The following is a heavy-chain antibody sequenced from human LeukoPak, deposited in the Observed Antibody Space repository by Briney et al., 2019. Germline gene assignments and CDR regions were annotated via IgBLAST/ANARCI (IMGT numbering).Heavy chain of an antibody. V-gene: IGHV3-7*01. CDR1: GLTLCRYR. Sequence: GGSLRLSCAVSGLTLCRYRMTWVRQAPGKGLEWVANIKEDGSEKYYVDSVKGRFTISRDNAKNSLYLQMNSLRVEDTAVYYCARDPPGNYYDGSGYYSWGQGTLVTVSS. J-gene: IGHJ5*02. CDR3: ARDPPGNYYDGSGYYS. CDR2: IKEDGSEK. D-gene: IGHD3-22*01.